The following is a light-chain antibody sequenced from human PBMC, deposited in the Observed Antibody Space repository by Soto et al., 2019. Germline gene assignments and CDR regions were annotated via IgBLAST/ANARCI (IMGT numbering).Light chain of an antibody. CDR1: QSVSTNY. CDR2: GAS. V-gene: IGKV3-20*01. J-gene: IGKJ3*01. CDR3: QHYSSSPPEFT. Sequence: EIVLTQSPATLSLSPGERATLSCRASQSVSTNYLAWYQQRPGQAPMLLIFGASYRATGIPDRFSGSGSGTDFTFTISRLEPEDFAVYYCQHYSSSPPEFTFGPGTKVDSK.